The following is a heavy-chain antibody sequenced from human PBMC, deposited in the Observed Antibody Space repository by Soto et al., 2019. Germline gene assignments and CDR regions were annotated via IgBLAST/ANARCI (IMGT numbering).Heavy chain of an antibody. V-gene: IGHV3-7*01. CDR2: IKQDGSEE. D-gene: IGHD3-10*01. CDR1: GFTFSSYW. J-gene: IGHJ6*02. CDR3: ARIASSGRGWDV. Sequence: EVQLVESGGGLVQPGGSLRLSCVDSGFTFSSYWMSWVRQAPVKGLEWVGNIKQDGSEENYVDSVKGRFTISRDNAKKAMYLQMNSLRAEDKAVYNCARIASSGRGWDVWGQGTTVVVSS.